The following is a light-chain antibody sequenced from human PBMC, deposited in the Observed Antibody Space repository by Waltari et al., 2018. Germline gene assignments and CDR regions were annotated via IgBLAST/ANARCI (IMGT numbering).Light chain of an antibody. J-gene: IGKJ1*01. CDR2: DAS. CDR3: QHYVRLPVT. V-gene: IGKV3-20*01. Sequence: EIVLTQSPGTLSLSPGATATLSCRASQSFTRYLAWYQHKPGQAPRLLIYDASTRAAGIADRFSGSGFGTDFTLTISRLEPEDSAVYYCQHYVRLPVTFGQGTKVEI. CDR1: QSFTRY.